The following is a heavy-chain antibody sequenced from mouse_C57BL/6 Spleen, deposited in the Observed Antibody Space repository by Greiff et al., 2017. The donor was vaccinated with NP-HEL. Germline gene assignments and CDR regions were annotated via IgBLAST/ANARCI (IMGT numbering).Heavy chain of an antibody. Sequence: VQLQQPGAELVKPGASVKMSCKASGYTFTSYWITWVKQRPGQGLEWIGDIYPGSGSTNYNEKFKSKATLTVDTSSSTAYMQLSSLTSEDSAVYYCARFPYYYGSYWYFDVWGTGTTVTVSS. CDR2: IYPGSGST. V-gene: IGHV1-55*01. CDR1: GYTFTSYW. J-gene: IGHJ1*03. CDR3: ARFPYYYGSYWYFDV. D-gene: IGHD1-1*01.